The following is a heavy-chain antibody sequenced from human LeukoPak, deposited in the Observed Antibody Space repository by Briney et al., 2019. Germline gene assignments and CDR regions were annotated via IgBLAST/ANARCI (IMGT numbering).Heavy chain of an antibody. J-gene: IGHJ3*02. CDR3: AKEASRQVVPAERDAFDI. D-gene: IGHD2-2*01. Sequence: AGGSLRLSCAASGFTFSSYAMSWVRQAPGKGLEWVSAISGSGGSTYYADSVKGRFTISRDNSKNTLYLQMNSLRAEDTAVYYCAKEASRQVVPAERDAFDIWGQGTMVTVSS. V-gene: IGHV3-23*01. CDR1: GFTFSSYA. CDR2: ISGSGGST.